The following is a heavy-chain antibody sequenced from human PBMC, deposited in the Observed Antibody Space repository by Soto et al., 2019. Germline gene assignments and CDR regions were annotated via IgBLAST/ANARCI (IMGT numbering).Heavy chain of an antibody. CDR2: ISAYNGNT. V-gene: IGHV1-18*01. CDR1: GYTFTSYG. D-gene: IGHD3-9*01. Sequence: ASVKVSCKASGYTFTSYGISWVRQAPGQGLEWMGWISAYNGNTNYVQKLQGRVTMTTDTSTSTAYMELRSLRSDDTAVYYCARDETKYYDILTGYSGPDAFDIWGQGTMVTVSS. CDR3: ARDETKYYDILTGYSGPDAFDI. J-gene: IGHJ3*02.